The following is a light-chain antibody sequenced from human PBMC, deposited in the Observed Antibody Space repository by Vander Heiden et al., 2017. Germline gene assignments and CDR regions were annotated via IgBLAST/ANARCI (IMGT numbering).Light chain of an antibody. CDR1: QSVSSSY. J-gene: IGKJ1*01. Sequence: ESVLTQSPGTLSLCTGERATLSCRASQSVSSSYLAWYQQNPGQAPRLLIYGASSRATGIPDRFSGSGSGTDFTLTISRLEPEDFAVYYCQQYGSSPILAFGQGTKVEIK. CDR2: GAS. CDR3: QQYGSSPILA. V-gene: IGKV3-20*01.